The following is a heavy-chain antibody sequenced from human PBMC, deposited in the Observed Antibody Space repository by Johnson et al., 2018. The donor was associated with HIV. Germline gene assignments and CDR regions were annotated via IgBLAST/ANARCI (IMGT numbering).Heavy chain of an antibody. CDR3: TTGSSGSNAFDI. Sequence: VQLVESGGGLVQPGGSLRLSCAASGFTFSSYAMSWVLQAPGKGLEWVGRIKSKTDGGTTDYAAPVKGRFTISRDDSKNTLYLQMNSLKTEDTALYYCTTGSSGSNAFDIWGQGTMVTGSS. D-gene: IGHD3-22*01. CDR2: IKSKTDGGTT. J-gene: IGHJ3*02. V-gene: IGHV3-15*01. CDR1: GFTFSSYA.